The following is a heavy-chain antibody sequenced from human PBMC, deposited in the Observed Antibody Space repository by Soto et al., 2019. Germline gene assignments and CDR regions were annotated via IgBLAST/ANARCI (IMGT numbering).Heavy chain of an antibody. CDR3: ARVEDPDIVVVVAADY. J-gene: IGHJ4*02. CDR1: GFTFSSYA. Sequence: GGSLRLSCAASGFTFSSYAMHWVRQAPGKGLEWVAVISYDGSNKYYADSVKGRFTISRDNSKNTLYLQMNSLRAEDTAVYYCARVEDPDIVVVVAADYWGQGTLVTVSS. V-gene: IGHV3-30-3*01. CDR2: ISYDGSNK. D-gene: IGHD2-15*01.